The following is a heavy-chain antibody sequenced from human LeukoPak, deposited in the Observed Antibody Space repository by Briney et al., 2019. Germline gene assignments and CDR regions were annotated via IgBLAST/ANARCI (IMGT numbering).Heavy chain of an antibody. J-gene: IGHJ4*02. CDR1: GFTFSSYA. D-gene: IGHD7-27*01. V-gene: IGHV3-30-3*01. Sequence: GGSLRLSCAASGFTFSSYAMSWVRQAPGKGLEWVAVISYDGSNKYYADSVKGRFTISRDNSKNTLYLQMNSLRAGDTAVYYCARGWNWGSLDYWGQGTLVTVSS. CDR2: ISYDGSNK. CDR3: ARGWNWGSLDY.